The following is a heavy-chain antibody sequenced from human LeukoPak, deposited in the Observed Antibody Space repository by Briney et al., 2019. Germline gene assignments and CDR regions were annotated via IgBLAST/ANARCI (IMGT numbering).Heavy chain of an antibody. D-gene: IGHD3-22*01. Sequence: GGSLRLSCAASGFTFSSYGMHWVRQAPGKGLEWVAVISYDGSNKYYADSVKGRFTISRDNSKNTLYLQMNSLRAEDTAVYYCARDLEPYYYDSSGSLGGYYGMDVWGQGTTVTVSS. J-gene: IGHJ6*02. CDR2: ISYDGSNK. V-gene: IGHV3-30*03. CDR1: GFTFSSYG. CDR3: ARDLEPYYYDSSGSLGGYYGMDV.